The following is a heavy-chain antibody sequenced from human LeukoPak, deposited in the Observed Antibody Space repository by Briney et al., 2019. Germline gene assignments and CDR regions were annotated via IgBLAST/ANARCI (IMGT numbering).Heavy chain of an antibody. Sequence: LRLSCAASGFTFSSYEMNWVRQAPGKGLEWVSYISTADTNKYYADSVKGRFTVSRDNAKNSLYLQMNSLRAEDTAVYYCGRLRASLDYWGQGTLVTVSS. CDR1: GFTFSSYE. D-gene: IGHD3-10*01. CDR2: ISTADTNK. V-gene: IGHV3-48*03. CDR3: GRLRASLDY. J-gene: IGHJ4*02.